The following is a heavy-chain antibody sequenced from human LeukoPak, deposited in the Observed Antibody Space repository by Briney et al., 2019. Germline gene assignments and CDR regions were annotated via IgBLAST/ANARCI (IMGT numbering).Heavy chain of an antibody. Sequence: SETLSLTCSVSGGSISSSNYYWGWIRQPPGKGLEWLASILNSKRTYYNPSLESRLTISADTSENQFSLRLTSVTAADTAVYYCATIRADYQPFDYWGQGTLVTVSS. D-gene: IGHD4-17*01. V-gene: IGHV4-39*01. CDR2: ILNSKRT. CDR3: ATIRADYQPFDY. J-gene: IGHJ4*02. CDR1: GGSISSSNYY.